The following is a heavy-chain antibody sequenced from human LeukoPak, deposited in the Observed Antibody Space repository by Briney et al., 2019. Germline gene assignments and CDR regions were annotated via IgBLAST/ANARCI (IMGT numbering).Heavy chain of an antibody. Sequence: SETLSLTCTVSGGSMNNYYWSWFRRPPGKGLEWIAYVYQTGDTRYNPSLKSRVSISLDTSKNQFSLKVSSVTATDTAVYYCARHPFSAPFDYCGQGILVTVSS. J-gene: IGHJ4*02. V-gene: IGHV4-59*08. CDR2: VYQTGDT. CDR3: ARHPFSAPFDY. CDR1: GGSMNNYY. D-gene: IGHD6-19*01.